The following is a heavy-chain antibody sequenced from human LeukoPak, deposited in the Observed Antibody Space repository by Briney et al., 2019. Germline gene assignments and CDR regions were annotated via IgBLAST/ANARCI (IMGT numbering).Heavy chain of an antibody. D-gene: IGHD2-15*01. CDR3: ARPTGYCSGGSCYPSDY. J-gene: IGHJ4*02. V-gene: IGHV3-7*02. CDR1: GFTFSSYW. Sequence: GGSLRLSCAASGFTFSSYWMSWVRQAPGKGLEWVANIRQDGSEIYYVDSVKGRFTISRDNAKNSLYLQMNSLRAEDTAVYYCARPTGYCSGGSCYPSDYWGQGTLVTVSP. CDR2: IRQDGSEI.